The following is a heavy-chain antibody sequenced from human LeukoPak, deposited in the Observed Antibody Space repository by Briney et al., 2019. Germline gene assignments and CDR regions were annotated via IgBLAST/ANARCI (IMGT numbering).Heavy chain of an antibody. D-gene: IGHD3-3*01. V-gene: IGHV4-4*07. CDR2: IYTSGST. CDR1: GGSISSYY. J-gene: IGHJ4*02. Sequence: SETLSLTCTVSGGSISSYYWSWIRQPAGKGLEWIGRIYTSGSTNYNSSLKSRVTMSVDTSKNQFSLKLSSVTAADSAVYYCASEDYDFWSGRQRYYFDYWGQGTLVTVSS. CDR3: ASEDYDFWSGRQRYYFDY.